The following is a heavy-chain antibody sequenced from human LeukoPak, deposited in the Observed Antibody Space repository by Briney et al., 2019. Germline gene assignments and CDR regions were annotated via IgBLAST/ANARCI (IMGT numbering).Heavy chain of an antibody. CDR1: GFTFSSYA. V-gene: IGHV3-23*01. CDR3: ARGQRTYCGGDCPDWYFDL. D-gene: IGHD2-21*02. Sequence: GGSLRLSCAASGFTFSSYAMSWVRQAPGKGLEWVSAISGSGGSTYYADSVKGRFTISRDNSKNTLYLQMNSLRAEDTAVYYCARGQRTYCGGDCPDWYFDLWGRGTLVTVSS. CDR2: ISGSGGST. J-gene: IGHJ2*01.